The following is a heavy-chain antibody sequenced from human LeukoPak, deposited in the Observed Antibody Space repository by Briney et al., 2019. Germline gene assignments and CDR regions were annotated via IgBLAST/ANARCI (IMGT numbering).Heavy chain of an antibody. V-gene: IGHV4-31*03. CDR2: IYYSGST. CDR3: ARGSIVGAGPLDY. D-gene: IGHD1-26*01. Sequence: SETLSLTCTVSGGSISSSGYYWSRIRQHPGKGLEWIGYIYYSGSTYYNPSLKSRVTISVDTSKNQFSLKLSSVTAADTAVYYCARGSIVGAGPLDYWGQGTLVTVSS. J-gene: IGHJ4*02. CDR1: GGSISSSGYY.